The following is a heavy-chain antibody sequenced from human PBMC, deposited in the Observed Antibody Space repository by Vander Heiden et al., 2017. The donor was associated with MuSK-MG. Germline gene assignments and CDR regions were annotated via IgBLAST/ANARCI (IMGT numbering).Heavy chain of an antibody. J-gene: IGHJ4*02. CDR2: ISGSGGST. CDR3: AKPFRGYCSSTSCPNHYFDY. D-gene: IGHD2-2*01. V-gene: IGHV3-23*01. Sequence: EVQLLESGGGLVQPGGSLRLSCAASGFTFSSSAMSWVRQAPGKGLEWVSAISGSGGSTYYADSVKGRFTISRDNSKNTLYLQMNSLRAEDTAVYYCAKPFRGYCSSTSCPNHYFDYWGQGTLVTVSS. CDR1: GFTFSSSA.